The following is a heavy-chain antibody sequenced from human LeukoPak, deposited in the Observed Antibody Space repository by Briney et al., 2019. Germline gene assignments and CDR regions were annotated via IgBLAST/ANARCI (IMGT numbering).Heavy chain of an antibody. Sequence: GGSLRLSCVASGITFSNYAVSWVRQAPEKGLDWVSVISGSAHKIRYADSVKGRFTISRDNSENIVYLQMNNLRAEDTAVYYCAKGGVPAAHFDYWGQGTLVTVSS. J-gene: IGHJ4*02. CDR3: AKGGVPAAHFDY. D-gene: IGHD2-2*01. CDR2: ISGSAHKI. V-gene: IGHV3-23*01. CDR1: GITFSNYA.